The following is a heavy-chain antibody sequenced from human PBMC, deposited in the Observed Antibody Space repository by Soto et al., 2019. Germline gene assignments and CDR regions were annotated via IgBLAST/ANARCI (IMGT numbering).Heavy chain of an antibody. CDR2: INHSGST. Sequence: PSETLSLTCAVYGGSFSGYYWSWIRQPPGKGLEWIGEINHSGSTNYNPSLKSRVTISVDTSKNQFSLKLSSVTAADTAVYYCASAVADTVDYWGQGTLVTVSS. CDR3: ASAVADTVDY. CDR1: GGSFSGYY. V-gene: IGHV4-34*01. J-gene: IGHJ4*02. D-gene: IGHD6-19*01.